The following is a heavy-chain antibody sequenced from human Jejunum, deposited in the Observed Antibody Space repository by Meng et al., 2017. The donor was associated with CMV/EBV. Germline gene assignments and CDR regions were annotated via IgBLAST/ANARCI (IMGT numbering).Heavy chain of an antibody. CDR2: IGLDGSEK. J-gene: IGHJ3*02. CDR3: ARGYDSSGYYQKDGALDI. D-gene: IGHD3-22*01. CDR1: SYS. Sequence: SYSMNWVRQAPGKGLEWVAYIGLDGSEKHYVGSVKGRFTISRDNVKNTLYLQMNSLRDEDTAMYYCARGYDSSGYYQKDGALDIWGQGTMVTVSS. V-gene: IGHV3-7*03.